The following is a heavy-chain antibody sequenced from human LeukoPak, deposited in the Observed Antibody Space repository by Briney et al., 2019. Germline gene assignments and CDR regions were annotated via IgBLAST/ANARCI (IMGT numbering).Heavy chain of an antibody. CDR1: GLTFRRLW. V-gene: IGHV3-7*04. J-gene: IGHJ6*02. CDR3: ARAVGGRDYGLDV. CDR2: IKEDGSEK. D-gene: IGHD1-26*01. Sequence: PGDSLRLSCAPSGLTFRRLWMSWVRQGPGKGLEWVANIKEDGSEKYYVDSVKGRFTISRDNAKNSLYLQMNSLRAEDTAVYYCARAVGGRDYGLDVWGQGTTVTVSS.